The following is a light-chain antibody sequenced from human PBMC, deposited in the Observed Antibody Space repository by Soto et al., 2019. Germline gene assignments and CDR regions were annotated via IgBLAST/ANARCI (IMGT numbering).Light chain of an antibody. CDR2: GAS. CDR3: QPYDNLPPIT. Sequence: IAMTQSPDNMSVSPGDRATLSCRASQSVGTKLAWYQQTRGQAPRLLIYGASNRATGVPARFSGSVSGTEFTLTISSLQSEDFAIYYCQPYDNLPPITFGPGTRLEI. V-gene: IGKV3-15*01. J-gene: IGKJ5*01. CDR1: QSVGTK.